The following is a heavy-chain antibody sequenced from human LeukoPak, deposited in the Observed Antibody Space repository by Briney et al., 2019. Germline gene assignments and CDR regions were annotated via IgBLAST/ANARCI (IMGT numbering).Heavy chain of an antibody. CDR2: NTGSGGST. D-gene: IGHD3-10*01. J-gene: IGHJ4*02. CDR3: AKDAYSGSGSVFYFDY. Sequence: GRSLRLSCASSGLTFSSYAMSWVRQAPGKGLEWVLGNTGSGGSTYYADSVKGHFTISRDNSKNTVYLQMNNLRAEDTAVYYCAKDAYSGSGSVFYFDYWGQGTLVTVSS. V-gene: IGHV3-23*01. CDR1: GLTFSSYA.